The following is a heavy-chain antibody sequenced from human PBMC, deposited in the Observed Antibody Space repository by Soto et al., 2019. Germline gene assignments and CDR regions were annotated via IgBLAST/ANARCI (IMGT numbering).Heavy chain of an antibody. V-gene: IGHV3-74*01. CDR2: INSDGSST. Sequence: EVQLVESGGGLVQPGGSLRLSCAASGFTFSSYWMHWVRQAPGKGLVWVPRINSDGSSTSYADSVKGRFTISRDNAKNTLYLQMNSLRAEDTAVYYCARGYYDFWSGYVFDYWGQGTLVTVSS. CDR1: GFTFSSYW. J-gene: IGHJ4*02. CDR3: ARGYYDFWSGYVFDY. D-gene: IGHD3-3*01.